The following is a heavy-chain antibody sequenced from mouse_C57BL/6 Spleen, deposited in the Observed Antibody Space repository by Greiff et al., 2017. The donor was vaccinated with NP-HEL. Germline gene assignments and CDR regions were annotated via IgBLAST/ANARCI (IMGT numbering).Heavy chain of an antibody. J-gene: IGHJ3*01. V-gene: IGHV1-62-2*01. CDR3: ARHEDWGVRRRTTSGIAY. Sequence: QVQLQQSGAELVKPGASVKLSCKASGYTFTEYTIHWVKQRSGQGLEWIGWFYPGSGSIKYNEKFKDKATLTADKSSSTVYMELSRLTSEDSAVYFCARHEDWGVRRRTTSGIAYWGQGTLVTVSA. D-gene: IGHD2-14*01. CDR2: FYPGSGSI. CDR1: GYTFTEYT.